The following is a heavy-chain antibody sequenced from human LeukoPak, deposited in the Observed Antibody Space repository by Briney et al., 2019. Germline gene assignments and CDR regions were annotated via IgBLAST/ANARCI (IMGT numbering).Heavy chain of an antibody. CDR2: TKSKTDGGTT. CDR3: TTDQRYCSSTSCYYFDY. J-gene: IGHJ4*02. Sequence: GGSLRLSCAASGFTFSNAWMSWVRQAPGKGLEWVVRTKSKTDGGTTDYAAPVKGRFTISRDDSKNTLYLQMNSLKTEDTAVYYCTTDQRYCSSTSCYYFDYWGQGTLVTVSS. D-gene: IGHD2-2*01. CDR1: GFTFSNAW. V-gene: IGHV3-15*01.